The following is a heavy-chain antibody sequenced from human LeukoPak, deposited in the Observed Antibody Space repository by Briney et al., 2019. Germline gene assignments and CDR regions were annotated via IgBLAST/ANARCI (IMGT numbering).Heavy chain of an antibody. Sequence: GGSLRLSCSASGFTFDDYGMSWVRQAPGKGLEWVSGINWNGGSTAYADSVKGRFTISRDNAKNSLYLQMNSLRAEDTAVYYCAREGLLWFGEFYYYYYMDVWGKGTTVTVSS. CDR3: AREGLLWFGEFYYYYYMDV. CDR2: INWNGGST. J-gene: IGHJ6*03. V-gene: IGHV3-20*04. D-gene: IGHD3-10*01. CDR1: GFTFDDYG.